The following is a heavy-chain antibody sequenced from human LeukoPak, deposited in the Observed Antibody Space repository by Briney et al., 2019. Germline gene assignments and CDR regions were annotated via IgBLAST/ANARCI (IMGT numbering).Heavy chain of an antibody. D-gene: IGHD2-15*01. CDR3: ARSGQGVVVVAAWNWFDP. CDR1: GFTVSSNY. J-gene: IGHJ5*02. V-gene: IGHV3-11*01. CDR2: ISSSGSTI. Sequence: PGGSLRLSCAASGFTVSSNYMSWIRQAPGKGLEWVSYISSSGSTIYYADSVKGRFTISRDNAKNSLYLQMNSLRAEDTAVYYCARSGQGVVVVAAWNWFDPWGQGTLVTVSS.